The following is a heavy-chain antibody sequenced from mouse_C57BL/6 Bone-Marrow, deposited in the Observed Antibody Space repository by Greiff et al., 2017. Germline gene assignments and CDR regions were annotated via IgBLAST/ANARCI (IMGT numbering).Heavy chain of an antibody. Sequence: VQLQQSGPELVKPGASVKISCKASGYTFTDYYMNWVKQSHGKSLEWIGDINPNNGGTSYNQKFKGKATLTVDKSSSTAYMELRSLTSEDSAVYYCARLGRGVFDYWGQGTTLTVSS. D-gene: IGHD4-1*01. CDR2: INPNNGGT. J-gene: IGHJ2*01. CDR1: GYTFTDYY. CDR3: ARLGRGVFDY. V-gene: IGHV1-26*01.